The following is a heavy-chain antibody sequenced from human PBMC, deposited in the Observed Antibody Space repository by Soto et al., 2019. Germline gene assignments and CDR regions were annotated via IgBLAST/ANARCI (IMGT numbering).Heavy chain of an antibody. V-gene: IGHV1-3*01. Sequence: QVQLVQSGAEVKKPGASVKISCRASGYRFSDHGIHWMRQAPGQRPEWMGWIHPGNGNTRSPQKFQGRVTFTWDTSASTAYMELSSLTSEDTAVYFCARDRYTATTVWFDPWGQGSLVTVSS. D-gene: IGHD3-16*02. CDR3: ARDRYTATTVWFDP. CDR2: IHPGNGNT. CDR1: GYRFSDHG. J-gene: IGHJ5*02.